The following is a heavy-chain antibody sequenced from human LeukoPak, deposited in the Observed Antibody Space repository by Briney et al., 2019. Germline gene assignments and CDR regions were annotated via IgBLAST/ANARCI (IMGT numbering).Heavy chain of an antibody. J-gene: IGHJ5*02. D-gene: IGHD3-22*01. CDR3: ARQEVYYDSSVAEFDP. CDR2: IYYSGST. V-gene: IGHV4-39*01. Sequence: SETLSLTCTVSGGSISSSSYYWGWIRQPPGKGLEWIGSIYYSGSTYYNPSLKSRVTISVDTSKNQFSLKLSSVTAADTAVYYCARQEVYYDSSVAEFDPWGQGTLVTVSS. CDR1: GGSISSSSYY.